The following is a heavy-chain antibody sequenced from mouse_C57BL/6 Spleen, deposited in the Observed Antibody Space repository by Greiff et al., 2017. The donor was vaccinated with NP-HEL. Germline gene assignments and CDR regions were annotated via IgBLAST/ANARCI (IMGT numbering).Heavy chain of an antibody. V-gene: IGHV5-4*01. Sequence: EVQVVESGVGLVKPGGSLKLSCAASGFTFSSYAMSWVRQTPEKRLEWVATISDGGSYTYYPDNVKGRFTISRDNAKNNLYLQMSHLKSEDTAMYYCARGGYYGSSTGFAYWGQGTLVTVSA. CDR2: ISDGGSYT. J-gene: IGHJ3*01. CDR1: GFTFSSYA. D-gene: IGHD1-1*01. CDR3: ARGGYYGSSTGFAY.